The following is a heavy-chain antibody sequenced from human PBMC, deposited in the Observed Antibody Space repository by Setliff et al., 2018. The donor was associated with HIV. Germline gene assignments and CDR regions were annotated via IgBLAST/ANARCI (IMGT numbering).Heavy chain of an antibody. V-gene: IGHV1-69*13. CDR3: ARGEKRFLEWLPLDYYYYYYMDV. Sequence: SVKVSCKASGGTFSSYGISWVRQAPGQGLEWMGGIIPIFGRVNYAQKFQGRVTITADESTSTAYMELSSLRSEDTAVYYCARGEKRFLEWLPLDYYYYYYMDVWGKGITVTVSS. D-gene: IGHD3-3*01. CDR2: IIPIFGRV. CDR1: GGTFSSYG. J-gene: IGHJ6*03.